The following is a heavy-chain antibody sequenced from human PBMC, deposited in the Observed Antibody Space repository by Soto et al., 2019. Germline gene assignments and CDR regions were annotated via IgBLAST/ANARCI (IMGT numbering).Heavy chain of an antibody. CDR3: ARGQRFSDWFDP. Sequence: SETLSLTCSASGASIRSYYCHWIRQPPGKGLEWIGHVYSSDTTKYSPSLTSRVTMSLDTSKNQFSLSLSSVTATDTAVYYCARGQRFSDWFDPWGPGTLVTVSS. CDR1: GASIRSYY. J-gene: IGHJ5*02. V-gene: IGHV4-4*07. CDR2: VYSSDTT. D-gene: IGHD3-3*01.